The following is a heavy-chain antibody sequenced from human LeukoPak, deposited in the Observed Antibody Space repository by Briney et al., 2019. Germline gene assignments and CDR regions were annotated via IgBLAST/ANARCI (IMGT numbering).Heavy chain of an antibody. CDR3: ARRHSSSWYGFDY. CDR2: INHSGST. CDR1: GGSFSGYY. Sequence: SETLSLTCAVYGGSFSGYYWSWIRQPPGKGLEWIGEINHSGSTNYSPSLKSRVTISVDTSKNQFSLKLSSVTAADTAVYYCARRHSSSWYGFDYWGQGTLVTVSS. J-gene: IGHJ4*02. D-gene: IGHD6-13*01. V-gene: IGHV4-34*01.